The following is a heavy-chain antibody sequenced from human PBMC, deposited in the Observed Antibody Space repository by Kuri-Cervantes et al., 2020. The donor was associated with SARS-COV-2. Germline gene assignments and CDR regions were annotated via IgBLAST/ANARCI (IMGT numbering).Heavy chain of an antibody. Sequence: GGSLRLSCAASGFTFSSYGMHWVRQAPGKGLEWVSVIYSGGSTYYADSVKGRFTISRHNSKNTLYLQMNSLRAEDTAVYYCAKIRITMIADYWGQGTLVTVSS. CDR2: IYSGGST. V-gene: IGHV3-NL1*01. D-gene: IGHD3-22*01. CDR3: AKIRITMIADY. CDR1: GFTFSSYG. J-gene: IGHJ4*02.